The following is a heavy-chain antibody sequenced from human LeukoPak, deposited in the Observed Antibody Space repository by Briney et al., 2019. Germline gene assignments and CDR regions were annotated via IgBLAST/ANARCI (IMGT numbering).Heavy chain of an antibody. J-gene: IGHJ4*02. CDR1: GASINNYY. CDR3: ARGILIDFWSGYSSGFDY. Sequence: PSETLSLTCTVSGASINNYYWSWIRHPPGKGLEWIGRIYSSGSTNYNPSLKSRVTMSIDTSKNQFSLKLSSVTAADTAVYYCARGILIDFWSGYSSGFDYWGQGTLVTVSS. CDR2: IYSSGST. D-gene: IGHD3-3*01. V-gene: IGHV4-4*07.